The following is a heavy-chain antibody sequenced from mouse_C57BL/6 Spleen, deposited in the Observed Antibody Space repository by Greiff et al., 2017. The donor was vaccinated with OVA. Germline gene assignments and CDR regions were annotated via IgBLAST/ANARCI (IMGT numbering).Heavy chain of an antibody. V-gene: IGHV1-76*01. CDR1: GYTFTDYY. CDR3: ARSFGNGYWYFDV. J-gene: IGHJ1*03. D-gene: IGHD2-1*01. CDR2: IYPGSGNT. Sequence: VQLQQSGAELVRPGASVKLSCKASGYTFTDYYINWVKQRPGQGLEWIARIYPGSGNTYYNEKFKGKATLTAEKSSSTAYMQLSSLTSEDSAVYFCARSFGNGYWYFDVWGTGTTVTVPS.